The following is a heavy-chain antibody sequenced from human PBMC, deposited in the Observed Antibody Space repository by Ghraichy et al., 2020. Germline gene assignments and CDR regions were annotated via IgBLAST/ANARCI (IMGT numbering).Heavy chain of an antibody. D-gene: IGHD3-10*01. J-gene: IGHJ2*01. CDR2: IYHSGVT. CDR1: GDSISNHY. CDR3: ARVTRLLWFGDGSNQIYWYFDL. Sequence: SETLSLTCSVSGDSISNHYWSWIRQPPGKGLEWIGYIYHSGVTNYNPSLKSRVTVSADTSKNQFSLNLSSVTAADTAMYYCARVTRLLWFGDGSNQIYWYFDLWGRGTLVTVSS. V-gene: IGHV4-59*11.